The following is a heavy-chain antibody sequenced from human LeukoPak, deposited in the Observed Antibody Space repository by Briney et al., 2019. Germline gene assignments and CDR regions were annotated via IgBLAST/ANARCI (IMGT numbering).Heavy chain of an antibody. CDR2: IYTSGST. V-gene: IGHV4-4*07. D-gene: IGHD5-18*01. CDR3: ARASSHSLGYYYYMDV. Sequence: SETLSLTCTVSGGSISSYYWSWIRQPAGKGLEWIGRIYTSGSTNYNPSLKSRVTMSVDTSKNQFSLKLSSVTAADTAVYYCARASSHSLGYYYYMDVWAKGPRSPSP. CDR1: GGSISSYY. J-gene: IGHJ6*03.